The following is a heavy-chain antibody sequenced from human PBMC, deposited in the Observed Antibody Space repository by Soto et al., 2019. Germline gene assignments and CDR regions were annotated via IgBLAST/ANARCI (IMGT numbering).Heavy chain of an antibody. CDR2: INPNSGGT. CDR1: GYTFTGYY. D-gene: IGHD2-15*01. CDR3: ARDGGGICSGGSCYDAFDI. Sequence: ASVKVSCKASGYTFTGYYMHWVRQAPGQGLEWMGWINPNSGGTNYAQKFQGWVTMTRDTSISTAYMELSRLGSDDTAVYYCARDGGGICSGGSCYDAFDIWGQGTMVTVS. V-gene: IGHV1-2*04. J-gene: IGHJ3*02.